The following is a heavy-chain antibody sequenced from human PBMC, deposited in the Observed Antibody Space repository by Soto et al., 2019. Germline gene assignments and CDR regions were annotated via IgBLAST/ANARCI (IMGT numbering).Heavy chain of an antibody. Sequence: GGSLRLSCAASGFTFSSYGMHWVRQAPGKGLEWVAVISYDGSNKYYADSVKGRFTISRDNSKNTLYLQMNSLRAEDTAVYYCAKTGGSYYETRDYFDSWRQGTLVTVSS. V-gene: IGHV3-30*18. CDR2: ISYDGSNK. D-gene: IGHD1-26*01. J-gene: IGHJ4*02. CDR3: AKTGGSYYETRDYFDS. CDR1: GFTFSSYG.